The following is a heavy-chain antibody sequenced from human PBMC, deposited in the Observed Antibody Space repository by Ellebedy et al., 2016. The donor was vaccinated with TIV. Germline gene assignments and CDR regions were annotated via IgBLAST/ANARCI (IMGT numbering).Heavy chain of an antibody. CDR3: ARDPYSRGWSAIGYFDL. J-gene: IGHJ4*02. CDR2: TSFDGKNK. V-gene: IGHV3-30*04. D-gene: IGHD6-19*01. Sequence: PGGSLRLSCAASGFVFSSYTMWRVRQTPGKGLEWVAVTSFDGKNKHYADPVKGRFTISGDNSQNTLYLHLHSLRDEDTAVYYCARDPYSRGWSAIGYFDLWGQGALVTVSS. CDR1: GFVFSSYT.